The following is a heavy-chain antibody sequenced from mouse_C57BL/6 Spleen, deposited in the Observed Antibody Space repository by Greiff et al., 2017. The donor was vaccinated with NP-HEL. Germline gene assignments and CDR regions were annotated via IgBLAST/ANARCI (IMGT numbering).Heavy chain of an antibody. J-gene: IGHJ2*01. V-gene: IGHV1-69*01. CDR3: AASMVTTGPYYFDY. CDR2: IDPSDSYT. Sequence: QVQLQQPGAELVMPGASVKLSCKASGYTFTSYWMHWVKQRPGQGLEWIGEIDPSDSYTNYNQKFKGKSTLTVDKSSSTAYMQLSSLTSEDSAVYYCAASMVTTGPYYFDYWGQGTTLTVSS. D-gene: IGHD2-2*01. CDR1: GYTFTSYW.